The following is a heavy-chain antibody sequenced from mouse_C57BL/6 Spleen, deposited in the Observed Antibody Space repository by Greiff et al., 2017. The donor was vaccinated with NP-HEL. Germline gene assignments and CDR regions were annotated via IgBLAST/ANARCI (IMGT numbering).Heavy chain of an antibody. V-gene: IGHV1-61*01. D-gene: IGHD1-1*01. CDR3: ARGSLTTVVATDAMDY. CDR1: GYTFTSYW. CDR2: IYPSDSET. J-gene: IGHJ4*01. Sequence: QVQLQQPGAELVRPGSSVKLSCKASGYTFTSYWMDWVKQRPGQGLEWIGNIYPSDSETHYNQKFKDKATLTVAKSSSTAYMQLSSLTSEDSAVYYCARGSLTTVVATDAMDYWGQGTSVTVSS.